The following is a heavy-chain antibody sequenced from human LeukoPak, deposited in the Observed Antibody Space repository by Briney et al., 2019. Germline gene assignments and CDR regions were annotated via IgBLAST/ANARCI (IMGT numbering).Heavy chain of an antibody. CDR1: GGSISSSSYY. D-gene: IGHD3-22*01. CDR3: AREYYYDSSGFNY. CDR2: IYYSGST. V-gene: IGHV4-39*07. Sequence: PSETLSLTCTVSGGSISSSSYYWGWIRQPPGKGLEWIGSIYYSGSTYYNPSLKSRVSISVDTSKNQFSLRLSSVTAADTAVYYCAREYYYDSSGFNYWGQGTLVTVSS. J-gene: IGHJ4*02.